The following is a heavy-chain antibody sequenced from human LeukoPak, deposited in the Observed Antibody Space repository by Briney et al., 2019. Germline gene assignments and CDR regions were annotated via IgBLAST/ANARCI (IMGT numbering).Heavy chain of an antibody. J-gene: IGHJ4*02. CDR1: GSTFSSYG. Sequence: GGSLRLSCAASGSTFSSYGMHWVRQAPGKGLEWVAFIRYDGSNKYYADSVKGRFTVSRDNSKNTLYLQMNSLRAEDTAVYYCAKGSRAVVVPKYDYWGQGTLVTVSS. D-gene: IGHD2-2*01. V-gene: IGHV3-30*02. CDR3: AKGSRAVVVPKYDY. CDR2: IRYDGSNK.